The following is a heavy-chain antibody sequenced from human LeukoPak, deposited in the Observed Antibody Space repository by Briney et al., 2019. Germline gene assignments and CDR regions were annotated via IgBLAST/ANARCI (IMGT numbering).Heavy chain of an antibody. V-gene: IGHV3-33*01. D-gene: IGHD6-13*01. Sequence: PGRSLRLSCAASGFTFSSYGMHWVRQAPGKGLEWVAVIWYDGSNKYYADSVKGRFTISRDNSKNTLYLQMNSLRAEDTAVYYRARDLTPGIAAAGPYYFDYWGQGTLVTVSS. CDR3: ARDLTPGIAAAGPYYFDY. CDR2: IWYDGSNK. CDR1: GFTFSSYG. J-gene: IGHJ4*02.